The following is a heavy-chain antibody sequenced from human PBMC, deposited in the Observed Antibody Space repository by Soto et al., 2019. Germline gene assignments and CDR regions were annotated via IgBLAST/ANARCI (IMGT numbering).Heavy chain of an antibody. D-gene: IGHD4-4*01. CDR2: ISAYNGNT. Sequence: QVQLVQSGAEVKKPGASVKVSCKASGYTFTSYGISWVRQAPGQGLEWMGWISAYNGNTNYAQKLQGRVTMTTDTSTSTAYMELRSLRYDDTVVYYCARDSDDYSNPYYFDYWGQGTLVTVSS. CDR3: ARDSDDYSNPYYFDY. CDR1: GYTFTSYG. J-gene: IGHJ4*02. V-gene: IGHV1-18*01.